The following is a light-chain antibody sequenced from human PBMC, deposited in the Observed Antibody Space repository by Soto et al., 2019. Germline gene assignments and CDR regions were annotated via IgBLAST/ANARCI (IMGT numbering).Light chain of an antibody. J-gene: IGKJ1*01. V-gene: IGKV1-6*01. CDR3: QQSYSNPRT. CDR1: QDIRND. Sequence: AIQMTQSPSSLSASVGDSVTITCRASQDIRNDLGWFQQKPGKAPNLLIYGASSVHRGVPSRFSGSGSGSDFTLTISSLQSEDFATYFCQQSYSNPRTFGQGTKVDIK. CDR2: GAS.